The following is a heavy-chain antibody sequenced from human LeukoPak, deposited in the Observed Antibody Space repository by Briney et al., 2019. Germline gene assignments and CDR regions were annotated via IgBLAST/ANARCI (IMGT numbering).Heavy chain of an antibody. D-gene: IGHD6-6*01. Sequence: PGGSLRLSCAASGFTFSTYAMSWVRQAPGKGLEWVSSISSSSSYIYYADSVKGRFTISRDNAKNSLYLQMNSLRAEDTAVYYCARDSSSSLTGAWFDPWGQGTLVTVSS. CDR1: GFTFSTYA. CDR2: ISSSSSYI. V-gene: IGHV3-21*01. J-gene: IGHJ5*02. CDR3: ARDSSSSLTGAWFDP.